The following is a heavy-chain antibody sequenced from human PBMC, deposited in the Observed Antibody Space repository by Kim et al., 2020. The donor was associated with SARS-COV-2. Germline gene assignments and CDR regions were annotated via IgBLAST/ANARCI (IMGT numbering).Heavy chain of an antibody. CDR3: ARDHNYYDSSGYGY. J-gene: IGHJ4*02. Sequence: DSVKGPFTISQDNTNNSMYLQRNSLRAEDTAVYYCARDHNYYDSSGYGYWGQGTLVTVSS. V-gene: IGHV3-11*04. D-gene: IGHD3-22*01.